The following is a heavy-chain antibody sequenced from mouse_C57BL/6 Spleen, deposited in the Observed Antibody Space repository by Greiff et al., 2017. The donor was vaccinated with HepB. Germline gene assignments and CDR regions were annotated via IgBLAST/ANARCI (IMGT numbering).Heavy chain of an antibody. CDR3: ARDGNFSFAC. V-gene: IGHV1-52*01. Sequence: QVQLQQPGAELVRPGSSVKLSCKASGYPFTSYWMHWVKQRPIQGLEWIGNIDPSDSETHYHQKFKDKATLTEVKSTTTSSTLHSSLTSEDSAVYYCARDGNFSFACGGQGTLVTVS. J-gene: IGHJ3*01. CDR2: IDPSDSET. CDR1: GYPFTSYW. D-gene: IGHD1-2*01.